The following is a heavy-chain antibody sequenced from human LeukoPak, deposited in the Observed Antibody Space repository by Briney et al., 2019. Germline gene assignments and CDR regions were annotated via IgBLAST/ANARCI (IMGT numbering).Heavy chain of an antibody. CDR3: ARLHSAVYYGDAFDI. V-gene: IGHV3-7*03. J-gene: IGHJ3*02. CDR2: IKEDGSEK. Sequence: GGSLRLSCAASGFTFSSYWMNWARQAPGKGLEWVAKIKEDGSEKYYADSVRDRFTVSRDNVKNSLFLQMNSLRVEDTATYYCARLHSAVYYGDAFDIWGQGTMVTVSS. CDR1: GFTFSSYW. D-gene: IGHD3-16*01.